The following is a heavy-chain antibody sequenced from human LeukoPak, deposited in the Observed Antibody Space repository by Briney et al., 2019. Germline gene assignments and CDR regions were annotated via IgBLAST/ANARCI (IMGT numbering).Heavy chain of an antibody. CDR1: GYIFTSYY. J-gene: IGHJ4*02. CDR3: ARSFEGLFNIPDY. CDR2: INPSGGST. Sequence: GASVKVSCKASGYIFTSYYIHWVRQAPGQGLEWMGIINPSGGSTSCAQKFQDRVTLTRDTSTSTVYMELSSLRSEDTAVYYCARSFEGLFNIPDYWGQGTLVTVSS. D-gene: IGHD3-10*01. V-gene: IGHV1-46*01.